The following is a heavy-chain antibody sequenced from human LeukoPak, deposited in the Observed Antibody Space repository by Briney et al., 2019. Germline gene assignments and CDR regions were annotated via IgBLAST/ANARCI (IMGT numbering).Heavy chain of an antibody. Sequence: SETLSLTCTVSGYSISSGYYWGWIRQPPGKGLEWIGSIYHSGSTYYNPSLKSRVTISVDTSKNQFSLKLSSVTAADTAVYYCARDKGNAFDIWGQGTMVTVSS. CDR2: IYHSGST. CDR1: GYSISSGYY. CDR3: ARDKGNAFDI. J-gene: IGHJ3*02. V-gene: IGHV4-38-2*02.